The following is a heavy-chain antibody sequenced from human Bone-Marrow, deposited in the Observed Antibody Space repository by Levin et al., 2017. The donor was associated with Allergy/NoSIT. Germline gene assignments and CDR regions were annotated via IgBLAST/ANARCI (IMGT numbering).Heavy chain of an antibody. CDR3: ARDCSGGSCYSPFLDAFDI. Sequence: GESLKISCAASGFTVSSNYMSWVRQAPGKGLEWVSVIYSGGSTYYADSVKGRFTISRDNSKNTLYLQMNSLRAEDTAVYYCARDCSGGSCYSPFLDAFDIWGQGTMVTVSS. CDR2: IYSGGST. CDR1: GFTVSSNY. V-gene: IGHV3-53*01. J-gene: IGHJ3*02. D-gene: IGHD2-15*01.